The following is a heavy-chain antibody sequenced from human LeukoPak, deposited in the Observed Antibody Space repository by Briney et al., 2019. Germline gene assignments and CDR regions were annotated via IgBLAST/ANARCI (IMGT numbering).Heavy chain of an antibody. J-gene: IGHJ6*03. CDR2: INPAGST. CDR1: GGSFSDYY. V-gene: IGHV4-34*01. D-gene: IGHD2-15*01. CDR3: ARMRGGGIGYHYYMDV. Sequence: SETLSLTCVVFGGSFSDYYWSWFRQPPGKGLEWIGEINPAGSTNYNPSLKSRLTISIHTSTNQFSLRLSSVTAADTAVYCARMRGGGIGYHYYMDVWDKGTRSSSP.